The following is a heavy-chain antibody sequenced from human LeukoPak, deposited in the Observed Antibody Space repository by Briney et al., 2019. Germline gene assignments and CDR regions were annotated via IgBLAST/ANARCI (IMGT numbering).Heavy chain of an antibody. V-gene: IGHV4-31*03. D-gene: IGHD6-13*01. J-gene: IGHJ4*02. CDR2: IYYSGST. CDR3: ARAGISSSSWYRYHNLYYFDY. Sequence: SETLSLTCTVSGGSISSGGYYWSWIRQHPGKGLEWIGYIYYSGSTYYNPSLKSRVTISVDTSKNQFSLKLSSVTAADTAVYYCARAGISSSSWYRYHNLYYFDYWGQGTLVTVSS. CDR1: GGSISSGGYY.